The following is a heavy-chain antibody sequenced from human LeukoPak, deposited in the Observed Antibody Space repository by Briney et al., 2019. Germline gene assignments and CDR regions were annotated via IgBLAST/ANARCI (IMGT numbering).Heavy chain of an antibody. J-gene: IGHJ3*02. V-gene: IGHV3-30-3*01. CDR2: ISYDGSNK. D-gene: IGHD6-19*01. CDR1: GFTFSSYA. Sequence: GGSLRLSCAASGFTFSSYAMHWVRQAPGKGLEWVAVISYDGSNKYYADSVKGRFTISRDNSKNTLYLQMNSLRAEDTAVYYCARDHIAVAGTPGAFDIWGQGTMVTVSS. CDR3: ARDHIAVAGTPGAFDI.